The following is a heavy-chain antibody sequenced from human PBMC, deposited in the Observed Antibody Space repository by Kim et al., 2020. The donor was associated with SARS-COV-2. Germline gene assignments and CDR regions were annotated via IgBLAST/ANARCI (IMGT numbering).Heavy chain of an antibody. Sequence: SVKVSCKASGGTFSSYAISWVRQAPGQGLEWMGRIIPILGIANYAQKFQGRVTITADKSTSTAYMELSSLRSEDTAVYYCARVGSGSYYATPLYYYYGMDVWGQGTTVTVSS. CDR1: GGTFSSYA. CDR2: IIPILGIA. CDR3: ARVGSGSYYATPLYYYYGMDV. J-gene: IGHJ6*02. V-gene: IGHV1-69*04. D-gene: IGHD3-10*01.